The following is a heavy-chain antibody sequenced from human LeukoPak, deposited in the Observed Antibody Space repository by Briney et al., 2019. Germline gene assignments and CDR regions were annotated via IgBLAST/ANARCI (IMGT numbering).Heavy chain of an antibody. Sequence: PGGSLRLSCAASGFTFSSYAMSWVRQAPGKGLEWVSAISGSGGSTYYADSVKGRFTISRDNSKNTLYLQMNSLRAEDTAVYYCAKTFVVVPAALTVGWLDPWGQGTLVTVSS. D-gene: IGHD2-2*01. CDR3: AKTFVVVPAALTVGWLDP. J-gene: IGHJ5*02. CDR2: ISGSGGST. CDR1: GFTFSSYA. V-gene: IGHV3-23*01.